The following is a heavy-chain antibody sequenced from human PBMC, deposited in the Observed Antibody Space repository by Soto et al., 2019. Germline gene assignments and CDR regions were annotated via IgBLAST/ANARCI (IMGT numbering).Heavy chain of an antibody. V-gene: IGHV3-30-3*01. J-gene: IGHJ4*02. CDR2: ISYDGSNK. Sequence: GGSLRLSCAASGFTFSSYAMHWVRQAPGKGLEWVAVISYDGSNKYYADSVKGRLTISRDNSKNTLYLQMNSLRAEDTAVYYCARAGYYYDSSGYYYFDYWGQGTLVTVSS. CDR3: ARAGYYYDSSGYYYFDY. D-gene: IGHD3-22*01. CDR1: GFTFSSYA.